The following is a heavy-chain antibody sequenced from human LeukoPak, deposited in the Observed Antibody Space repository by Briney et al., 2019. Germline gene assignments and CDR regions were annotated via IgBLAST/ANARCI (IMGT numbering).Heavy chain of an antibody. D-gene: IGHD3-10*01. CDR2: INPNSGGT. J-gene: IGHJ4*02. V-gene: IGHV1-2*02. CDR1: GYTFTGYY. CDR3: ARDPLWFGELLDY. Sequence: ASVKVSCKNSGYTFTGYYMHWVRQAPGQGLEWMGWINPNSGGTNYAQKFQGRVTITRETNIRTAYMELSRLSSDDTAVYYCARDPLWFGELLDYWGQGTLVTVSS.